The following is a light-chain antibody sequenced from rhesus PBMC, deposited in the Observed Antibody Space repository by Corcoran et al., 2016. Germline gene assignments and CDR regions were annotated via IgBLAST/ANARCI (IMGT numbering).Light chain of an antibody. Sequence: DIQMTQSPSSLSASVGDTVTITCHASQGISTYLAWYQQKPGTAPKLLIYDASHLQSGVPSRFSGSGSGTEFTLTLSSLQPDDFATCYCHQHNSYPPTFGQGTKVDI. CDR2: DAS. V-gene: IGKV1-25*01. CDR1: QGISTY. CDR3: HQHNSYPPT. J-gene: IGKJ1*01.